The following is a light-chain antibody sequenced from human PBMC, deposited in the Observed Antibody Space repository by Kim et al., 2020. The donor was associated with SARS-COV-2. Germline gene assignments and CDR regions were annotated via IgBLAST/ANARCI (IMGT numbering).Light chain of an antibody. CDR2: NDN. CDR1: SSNIGGDT. V-gene: IGLV1-44*01. J-gene: IGLJ2*01. CDR3: AAWDDNVKGPV. Sequence: GQKVSIACSGSSSNIGGDTVTWYQQDPGTAPKLLIYNDNQRPSGVPDRFSGSKSGASATLAISGLQSEDEADYYCAAWDDNVKGPVFGGGTKLTVL.